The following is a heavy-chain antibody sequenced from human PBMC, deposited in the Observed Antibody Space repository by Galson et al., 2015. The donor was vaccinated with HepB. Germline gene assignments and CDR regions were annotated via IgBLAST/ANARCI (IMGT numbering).Heavy chain of an antibody. CDR3: ARGHLYDILTGYPINQHYFMDV. CDR1: GYTFTSYD. V-gene: IGHV1-8*01. CDR2: INPHSGKT. D-gene: IGHD3-9*01. J-gene: IGHJ6*03. Sequence: SVKVSCKASGYTFTSYDIYWVRQATGQGLEWMGWINPHSGKTGYAQKFQGRVTVTRDTSIGTAYMELSSLRSEDTAVYYCARGHLYDILTGYPINQHYFMDVWGKGTTVIVSS.